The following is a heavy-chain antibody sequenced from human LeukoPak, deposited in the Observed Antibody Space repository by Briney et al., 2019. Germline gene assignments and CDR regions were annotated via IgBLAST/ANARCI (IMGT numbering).Heavy chain of an antibody. J-gene: IGHJ3*02. CDR2: ISWNSGSI. CDR1: GFTFDDYA. D-gene: IGHD6-13*01. V-gene: IGHV3-9*03. CDR3: AKDMAAAVYDAFDI. Sequence: PGRSLRLSCAASGFTFDDYAMHWVRQAPGKGLEWVSGISWNSGSIGYADSVKGRFTISRDNAKNSLYLQMNSLRAEDMALYYCAKDMAAAVYDAFDIWGQGTMVTVSS.